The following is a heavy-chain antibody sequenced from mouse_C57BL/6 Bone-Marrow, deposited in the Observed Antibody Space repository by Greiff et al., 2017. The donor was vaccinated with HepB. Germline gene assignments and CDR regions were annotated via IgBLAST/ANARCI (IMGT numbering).Heavy chain of an antibody. J-gene: IGHJ1*03. Sequence: VQLQQSGAELVRPGASVKLSCTASGFNIKDDYMHWVKQRPEQGLEWIGWIDPENGDTEYASKFQGKATITADTSSNTAYLQLSSLTSDDTAVYYCTTKGVWLGWYFDVWGTGTTVTVSS. D-gene: IGHD2-10*02. CDR1: GFNIKDDY. V-gene: IGHV14-4*01. CDR2: IDPENGDT. CDR3: TTKGVWLGWYFDV.